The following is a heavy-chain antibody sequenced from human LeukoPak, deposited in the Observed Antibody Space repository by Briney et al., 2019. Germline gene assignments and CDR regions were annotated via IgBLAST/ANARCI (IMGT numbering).Heavy chain of an antibody. CDR1: GGSISSSSHY. CDR2: IYYSGST. Sequence: SETLSLTCTVSGGSISSSSHYWGWIRQPPGKGLEWIGTIYYSGSTYYNPSLKSRVTISLDTSKNQFSLKLSSVTAADTAVYYCARDRSGGSGLSDYWGQGTLVTVSS. D-gene: IGHD3-10*01. CDR3: ARDRSGGSGLSDY. V-gene: IGHV4-39*07. J-gene: IGHJ4*02.